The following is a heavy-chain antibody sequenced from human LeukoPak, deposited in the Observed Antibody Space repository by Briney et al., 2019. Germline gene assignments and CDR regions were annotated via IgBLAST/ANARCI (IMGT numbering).Heavy chain of an antibody. Sequence: GGSLRLSCAASGFTFDDYAMHWVRQAPGKGLEWGSGINWNSGSIGYADSVKGRFTISRDNAKNSLYLQMNSLRAEDMALYYCAKGYCSSTSCYPFDYWGQGTLVTVSS. J-gene: IGHJ4*02. D-gene: IGHD2-2*01. CDR1: GFTFDDYA. CDR3: AKGYCSSTSCYPFDY. CDR2: INWNSGSI. V-gene: IGHV3-9*03.